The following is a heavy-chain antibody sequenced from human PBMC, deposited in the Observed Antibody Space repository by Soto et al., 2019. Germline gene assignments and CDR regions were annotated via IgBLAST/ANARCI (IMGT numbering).Heavy chain of an antibody. V-gene: IGHV1-69*01. D-gene: IGHD1-26*01. Sequence: QVQLVQSGAEMKKPDSSVKVSCTASGGSFSSDAITWVRQPPRQGLEWMGGLIPIFGKATYAQKFQVRVTFTADEATSTAYMELSGLKSEDTAIYYCARGVTGGTYDSWGQGTLVVVSS. CDR2: LIPIFGKA. J-gene: IGHJ5*01. CDR1: GGSFSSDA. CDR3: ARGVTGGTYDS.